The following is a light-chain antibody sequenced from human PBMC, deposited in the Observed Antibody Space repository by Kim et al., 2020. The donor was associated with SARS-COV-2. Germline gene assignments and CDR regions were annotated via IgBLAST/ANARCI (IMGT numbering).Light chain of an antibody. CDR2: DAS. J-gene: IGKJ4*01. V-gene: IGKV3-11*01. Sequence: LSPGERATPSCRASRDVDVDLAWFQQRPGQAPRLLIHDASHGATGVPARFSGSGSGTDFTLTSTSLEPEDSAFYFCQQRYGWPLTFGGGTKVDIK. CDR1: RDVDVD. CDR3: QQRYGWPLT.